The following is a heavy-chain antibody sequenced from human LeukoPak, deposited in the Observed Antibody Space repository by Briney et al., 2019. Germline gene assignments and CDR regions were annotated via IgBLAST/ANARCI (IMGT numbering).Heavy chain of an antibody. V-gene: IGHV3-30*18. Sequence: GGSLRLSCAASGFTFSSYGMHWVRQAPGKGLEWVAVISYDGTNKYYADSVKGRFTISRDNSKNTLYLQMNSLRAEDTAIYYCAKEIDYGGNSFDYWGQGTLVTVSS. D-gene: IGHD4-23*01. CDR3: AKEIDYGGNSFDY. J-gene: IGHJ4*02. CDR2: ISYDGTNK. CDR1: GFTFSSYG.